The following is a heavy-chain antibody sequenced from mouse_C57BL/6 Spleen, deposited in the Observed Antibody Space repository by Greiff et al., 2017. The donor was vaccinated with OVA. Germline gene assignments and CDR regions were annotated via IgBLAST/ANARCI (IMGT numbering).Heavy chain of an antibody. CDR1: GYTFTDYN. V-gene: IGHV1-18*01. CDR2: INPNNGGT. Sequence: EVQLVESGPELVKPGASVKIPCKASGYTFTDYNMDWVKQSHGKSLEWIGDINPNNGGTIYNQKFKGKATLTVDKSASTAYMELRRLTSEDTAVYYGARRGLGWSYAMDYWGQGTSVTVSS. J-gene: IGHJ4*01. CDR3: ARRGLGWSYAMDY. D-gene: IGHD4-1*01.